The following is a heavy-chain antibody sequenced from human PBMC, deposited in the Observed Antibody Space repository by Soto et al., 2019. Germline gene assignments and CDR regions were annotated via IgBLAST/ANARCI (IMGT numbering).Heavy chain of an antibody. J-gene: IGHJ3*02. CDR2: IWYDGSNK. CDR1: EFTFSSYG. V-gene: IGHV3-33*01. CDR3: ARDFLYYYDSSGDMGAFYI. Sequence: GGPLRLSCAASEFTFSSYGMHWVRQAPGKGLEWVAVIWYDGSNKYYADSVKGRFTISRDNSKNTLYLQMNSLRAEDTAVYYCARDFLYYYDSSGDMGAFYIWGQGTMVTVSS. D-gene: IGHD3-22*01.